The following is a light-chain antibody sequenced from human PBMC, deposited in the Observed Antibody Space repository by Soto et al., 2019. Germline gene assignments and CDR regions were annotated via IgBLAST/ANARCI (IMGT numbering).Light chain of an antibody. CDR3: ATWDGSLPAEV. J-gene: IGLJ2*01. CDR1: SSNIGNNY. Sequence: VLTQSPSVSAAPGQKVTISCSGSSSNIGNNYVSWYQQLPGTAPKLLIYDNNKRPSGIPDRFSGSKSGTSGTLDITGLQTGDEADYYCATWDGSLPAEVFGGGTQLTVL. CDR2: DNN. V-gene: IGLV1-51*01.